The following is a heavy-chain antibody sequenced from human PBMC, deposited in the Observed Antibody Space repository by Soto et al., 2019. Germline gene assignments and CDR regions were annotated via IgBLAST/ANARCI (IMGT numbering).Heavy chain of an antibody. V-gene: IGHV3-23*01. CDR2: LSISGGDT. J-gene: IGHJ4*02. CDR1: GFTFSSYA. D-gene: IGHD1-1*01. CDR3: AKAGTHAYFDS. Sequence: GGSLRLSCAASGFTFSSYAMTWVRQAPGKGLEWVSSLSISGGDTYYADSVKGRFTISRDNSKNTLYLQMSSLRADDTAEYYCAKAGTHAYFDSWGQGTLVTVSS.